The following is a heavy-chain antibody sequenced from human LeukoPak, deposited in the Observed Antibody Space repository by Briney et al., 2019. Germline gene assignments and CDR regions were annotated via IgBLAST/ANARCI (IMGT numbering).Heavy chain of an antibody. CDR3: ARDPGSAGRWLQIYYFDY. CDR2: IYYSGST. D-gene: IGHD5-24*01. V-gene: IGHV4-39*07. Sequence: SETLSLTCTVSGGSISSSSYYWGWIRQPPGKGLEWIGSIYYSGSTYYNPSLKSRVTISVDTSKNQFSLKLSSVTAADTAVYYCARDPGSAGRWLQIYYFDYWGQGTLVTVSS. CDR1: GGSISSSSYY. J-gene: IGHJ4*02.